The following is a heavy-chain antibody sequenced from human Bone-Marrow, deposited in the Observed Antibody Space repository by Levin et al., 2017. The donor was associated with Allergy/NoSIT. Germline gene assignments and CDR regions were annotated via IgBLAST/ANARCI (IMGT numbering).Heavy chain of an antibody. CDR1: GFSFSSHS. CDR2: ISPSGATR. D-gene: IGHD3-3*01. V-gene: IGHV3-48*04. Sequence: GGSLRLSCAGSGFSFSSHSMNWVRRVPGKGLEWISYISPSGATRDYSDSVKGRFTVSRDNFQKSVSLEMNNVRADDTAVYYCACRRTISGVGYYFNYWGLGTLVTVSA. CDR3: ACRRTISGVGYYFNY. J-gene: IGHJ4*02.